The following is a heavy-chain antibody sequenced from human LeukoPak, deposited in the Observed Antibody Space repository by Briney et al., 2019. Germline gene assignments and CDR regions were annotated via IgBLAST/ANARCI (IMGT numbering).Heavy chain of an antibody. D-gene: IGHD2-15*01. CDR1: GYTFTSYD. V-gene: IGHV1-8*01. Sequence: ASVKVSCKASGYTFTSYDINWVRQATGQGLEWMGWMNPNSDNTGYAQKFQGRVTMTRNTSISTAYMELSSLRSEDTAVYYCARPEYCSGGSCYEVFDYWGQGTLVTVSS. J-gene: IGHJ4*02. CDR3: ARPEYCSGGSCYEVFDY. CDR2: MNPNSDNT.